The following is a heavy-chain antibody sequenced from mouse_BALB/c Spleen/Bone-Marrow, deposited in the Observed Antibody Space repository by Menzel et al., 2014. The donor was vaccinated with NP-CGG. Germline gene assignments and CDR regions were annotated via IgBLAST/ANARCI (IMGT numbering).Heavy chain of an antibody. CDR2: LWAGGST. CDR3: ARERRVYYGSSGDAMDY. J-gene: IGHJ4*01. V-gene: IGHV2-9*02. CDR1: GFSLTDYG. D-gene: IGHD1-1*01. Sequence: QVQLQQPGPGLVAPSQSLSITCTVSGFSLTDYGVHWVRQPPGKGLEWLGVLWAGGSTNYNSTLMSRLSISKDNSKSQVFLKINNLQTDDTAMYYCARERRVYYGSSGDAMDYWGQGTSVTVSS.